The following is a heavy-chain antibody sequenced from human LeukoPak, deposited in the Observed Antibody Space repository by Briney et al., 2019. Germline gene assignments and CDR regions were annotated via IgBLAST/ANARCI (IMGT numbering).Heavy chain of an antibody. Sequence: GEFLKISCKGSGYSFTSYWIGWVRQMPGKGLEWMGIIYPGDSDTRYSPSFQGQVTISADKSISTAYLQWSSLKASDTAMYYCARLEAYDSSGYYHYFDYWGQGTLVTVSS. J-gene: IGHJ4*02. CDR3: ARLEAYDSSGYYHYFDY. CDR2: IYPGDSDT. CDR1: GYSFTSYW. D-gene: IGHD3-22*01. V-gene: IGHV5-51*01.